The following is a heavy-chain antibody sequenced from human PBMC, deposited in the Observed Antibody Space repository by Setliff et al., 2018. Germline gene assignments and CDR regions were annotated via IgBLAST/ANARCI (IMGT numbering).Heavy chain of an antibody. CDR3: ARGINSVSWTPKY. V-gene: IGHV4-4*08. D-gene: IGHD6-13*01. J-gene: IGHJ4*02. Sequence: PSETLSLTCIVSADSMYNNFWTWIRRPPGKGLEWIGYIYPDGTTNYNPSLKSRMTISLDMSKNQFSLTLRSVTAADTAMYYCARGINSVSWTPKYWVRGTLVTVSS. CDR2: IYPDGTT. CDR1: ADSMYNNF.